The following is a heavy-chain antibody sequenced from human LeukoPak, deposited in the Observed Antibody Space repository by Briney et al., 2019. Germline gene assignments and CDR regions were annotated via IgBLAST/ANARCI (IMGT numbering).Heavy chain of an antibody. D-gene: IGHD3-10*01. CDR3: ARDGLAQMVDFDY. J-gene: IGHJ4*02. CDR1: GYTFTGSGWY. CDR2: IHPNNGAT. Sequence: ASVKVSCKASGYTFTGSGWYLYWLRQAPGQGLECVGWIHPNNGATLYAQKFQGRVAMTTDTSISTAYMELSRLRPDDTAMYYCARDGLAQMVDFDYWGQGTLVTVSS. V-gene: IGHV1-2*02.